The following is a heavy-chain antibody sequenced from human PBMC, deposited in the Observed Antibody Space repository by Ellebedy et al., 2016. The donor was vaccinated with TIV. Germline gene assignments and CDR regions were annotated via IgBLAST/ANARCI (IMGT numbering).Heavy chain of an antibody. D-gene: IGHD1-26*01. CDR2: IKQDGSKR. Sequence: GESLKIPCAASGFPFSSYWMSWVRQAPGKGLEWVANIKQDGSKRFYVDSLKGRITISRDNAKNSLYLQMNNLRAEDTAVYYYARDTLVGVTDSYFDYWGQGTLVTVSS. CDR1: GFPFSSYW. V-gene: IGHV3-7*03. CDR3: ARDTLVGVTDSYFDY. J-gene: IGHJ4*02.